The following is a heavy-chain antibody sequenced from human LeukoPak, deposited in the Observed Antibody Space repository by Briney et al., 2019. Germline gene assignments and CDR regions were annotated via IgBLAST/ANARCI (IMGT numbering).Heavy chain of an antibody. D-gene: IGHD5-12*01. V-gene: IGHV3-7*01. CDR3: ARVVAWYYYYMDV. Sequence: PGESLRLSCAASGFTFTTYWLGWVRQPPGKGLEWVANIKQDGTEKYYVDSVKGRFTISRDNAKNSLYLQMNSLRAEDTAVYYCARVVAWYYYYMDVWGKGTTVTVSS. CDR1: GFTFTTYW. J-gene: IGHJ6*03. CDR2: IKQDGTEK.